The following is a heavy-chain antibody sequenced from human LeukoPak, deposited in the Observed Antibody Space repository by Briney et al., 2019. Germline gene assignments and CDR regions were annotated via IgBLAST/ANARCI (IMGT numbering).Heavy chain of an antibody. CDR2: IIPILGTG. CDR3: ARDLYSGSYYD. D-gene: IGHD1-26*01. CDR1: GGTFSNYA. V-gene: IGHV1-69*05. J-gene: IGHJ4*02. Sequence: SVKVSCKASGGTFSNYAFSWVRQAPGQGLEWMGGIIPILGTGNYAQKFQGRVTITTDESTSTAYMELSSLSSEDTAVYYCARDLYSGSYYDWGQGTLVTVSS.